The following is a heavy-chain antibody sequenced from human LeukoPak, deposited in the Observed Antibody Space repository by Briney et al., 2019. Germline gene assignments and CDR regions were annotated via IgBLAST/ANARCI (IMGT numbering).Heavy chain of an antibody. V-gene: IGHV3-30*18. CDR3: ANDAAQQQLSNLFYGMDV. CDR1: GFTFSSYW. D-gene: IGHD6-13*01. CDR2: ISYDGSKK. Sequence: GGSLRLSCAASGFTFSSYWMSWVRQAPGKGLEWVAFISYDGSKKYYADSVKGRFTISRDNTKNTLYLQMNSLRAEDTAVYFCANDAAQQQLSNLFYGMDVWGQGTTVTVFS. J-gene: IGHJ6*02.